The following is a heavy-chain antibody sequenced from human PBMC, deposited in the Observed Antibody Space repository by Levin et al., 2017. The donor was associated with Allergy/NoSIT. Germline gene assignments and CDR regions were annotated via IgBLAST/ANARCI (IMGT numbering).Heavy chain of an antibody. Sequence: PSETLSLTCSVSGVSMNSGGNYWSWIRQHPGKGLEWIGYIYYSGITYYNPSLKSRLTISVDTSKSQFSLNLRSVTAAATAVYYCARDLSFGNYDAFDIWGQGTMVTASS. CDR3: ARDLSFGNYDAFDI. D-gene: IGHD3-10*01. CDR1: GVSMNSGGNY. J-gene: IGHJ3*02. V-gene: IGHV4-31*03. CDR2: IYYSGIT.